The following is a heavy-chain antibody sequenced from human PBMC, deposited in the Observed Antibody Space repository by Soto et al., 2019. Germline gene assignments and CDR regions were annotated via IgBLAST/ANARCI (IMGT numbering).Heavy chain of an antibody. J-gene: IGHJ4*02. CDR1: GGSVSSGSYY. V-gene: IGHV4-61*01. CDR2: IYYSGST. Sequence: PSETLSLTCTVSGGSVSSGSYYWSWIRQPPGKGLEWIGYIYYSGSTNYNPALKSRVTISVDTSKNQFSLKLSSVTAADTAVYYCARAGRNERSPYGGGWYYFDSWGQGTLVTVSS. CDR3: ARAGRNERSPYGGGWYYFDS. D-gene: IGHD6-13*01.